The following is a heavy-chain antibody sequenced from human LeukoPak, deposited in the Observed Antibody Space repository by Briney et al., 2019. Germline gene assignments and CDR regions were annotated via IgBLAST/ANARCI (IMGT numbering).Heavy chain of an antibody. V-gene: IGHV3-30*18. D-gene: IGHD6-13*01. CDR1: GFTFSTYS. CDR2: ISYDGSNK. Sequence: GGSLRLSCAASGFTFSTYSMHWVRQAPGKGLEWVAVISYDGSNKYYADSVKGRFTISRDNSKNTLYLEMNSLRVEDTAVYYCAKDGGLAESNTHDAFDIWGQGTMVTVTS. CDR3: AKDGGLAESNTHDAFDI. J-gene: IGHJ3*02.